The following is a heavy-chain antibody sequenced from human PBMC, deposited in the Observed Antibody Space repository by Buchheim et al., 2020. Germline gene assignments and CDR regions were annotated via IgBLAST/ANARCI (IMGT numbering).Heavy chain of an antibody. D-gene: IGHD2-2*01. Sequence: QVQLQQWGAGLLKPSETLSLTCAVYGGSFSGYYWSWIRQPPGKGLEWIGEINHSGSTNYNPSLKSRVTISVDTSKNQFSLKLSSVTAADTAVYYCAKGTLDCSSTSCYHRPDYWGQRTL. V-gene: IGHV4-34*01. CDR1: GGSFSGYY. J-gene: IGHJ4*02. CDR3: AKGTLDCSSTSCYHRPDY. CDR2: INHSGST.